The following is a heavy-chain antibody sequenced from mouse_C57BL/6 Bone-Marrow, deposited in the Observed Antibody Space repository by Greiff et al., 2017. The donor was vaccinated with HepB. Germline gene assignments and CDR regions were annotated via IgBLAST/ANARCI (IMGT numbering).Heavy chain of an antibody. CDR2: IYPGDGDT. V-gene: IGHV1-80*01. CDR3: ARGTARGALYAMDY. J-gene: IGHJ4*01. CDR1: GYAFSSYW. D-gene: IGHD3-2*01. Sequence: VQLQQSGAELVKPGASVKISCKASGYAFSSYWVNWVKQRPGKGLEWIGQIYPGDGDTNYNGKFTGQATLTAYKASSTAYMQLSSLTSEDSAVYFCARGTARGALYAMDYWGQGTSVTVSS.